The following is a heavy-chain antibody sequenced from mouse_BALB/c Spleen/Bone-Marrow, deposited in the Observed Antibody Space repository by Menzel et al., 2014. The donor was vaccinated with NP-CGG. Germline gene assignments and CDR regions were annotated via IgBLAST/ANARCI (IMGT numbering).Heavy chain of an antibody. D-gene: IGHD2-14*01. CDR1: GFTFSDYY. J-gene: IGHJ4*01. Sequence: EVQRVESGGGLVKPGGSLKLSCAASGFTFSDYYMYWVCQTPEKRLEWVAIISDGGSYTYYPDSVKGRFTISRDNAKNNLYLQMSSLKSDDTAMYYCARDRAYYRYDGYYYAMDYWGQGTSVTISS. V-gene: IGHV5-4*02. CDR2: ISDGGSYT. CDR3: ARDRAYYRYDGYYYAMDY.